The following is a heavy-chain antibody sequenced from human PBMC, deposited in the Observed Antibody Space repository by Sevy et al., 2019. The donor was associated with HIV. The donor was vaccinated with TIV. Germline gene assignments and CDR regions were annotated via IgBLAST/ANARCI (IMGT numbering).Heavy chain of an antibody. J-gene: IGHJ4*02. CDR3: AKGRIPSIGTLGPFDS. Sequence: GGSLRLSCAASEFSLSNYARSWVRQAPGKGLEWISTKTGSAGVTYYADSVKGRFTISRDNSKNTLFLQMNSLRAEDTALYYCAKGRIPSIGTLGPFDSWGQGTLVTVSS. CDR2: KTGSAGVT. V-gene: IGHV3-23*01. CDR1: EFSLSNYA. D-gene: IGHD6-6*01.